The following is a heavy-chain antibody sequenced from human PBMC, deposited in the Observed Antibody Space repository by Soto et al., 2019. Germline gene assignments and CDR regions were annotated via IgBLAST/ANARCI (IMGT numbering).Heavy chain of an antibody. CDR3: ARHLSNWNSVAHFDY. D-gene: IGHD1-7*01. Sequence: SETLSLTCSVSGGSISNPIYYWAWIRQPPGKGLEWIGSIFYSGSAYYNPSLKSRVTMSVDTSQNQFSLKLSSVTAADTAVYYCARHLSNWNSVAHFDYWGQGTLVTVSS. CDR1: GGSISNPIYY. CDR2: IFYSGSA. V-gene: IGHV4-39*01. J-gene: IGHJ4*02.